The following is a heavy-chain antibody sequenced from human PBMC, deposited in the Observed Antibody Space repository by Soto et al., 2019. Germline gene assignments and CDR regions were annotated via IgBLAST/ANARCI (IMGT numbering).Heavy chain of an antibody. V-gene: IGHV1-46*01. J-gene: IGHJ4*02. CDR2: INPSGGST. Sequence: ASVKVSCKASGYTFTSYYMHWVRQAPGQGLEWMGIINPSGGSTSYAQKFQGRVTMTRDTSTSTVYMELSSLRSEDTAVYFCARGSSGYISSWYYFDYWGRGTLVTVSS. D-gene: IGHD6-13*01. CDR1: GYTFTSYY. CDR3: ARGSSGYISSWYYFDY.